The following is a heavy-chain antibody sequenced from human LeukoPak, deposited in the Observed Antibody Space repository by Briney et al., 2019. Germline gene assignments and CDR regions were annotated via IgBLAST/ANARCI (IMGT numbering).Heavy chain of an antibody. Sequence: PGGSLRLSCAASGFTFSDYYMSWIRQAPGKGLEWVSYISSSGSTIYYADSVKGRFTISRDNAKNSLYLQMNSLRAEDTAVYYCAKDLVSVSSGYYYDSWGQETLVTVSS. CDR1: GFTFSDYY. J-gene: IGHJ4*02. D-gene: IGHD3-22*01. V-gene: IGHV3-11*01. CDR3: AKDLVSVSSGYYYDS. CDR2: ISSSGSTI.